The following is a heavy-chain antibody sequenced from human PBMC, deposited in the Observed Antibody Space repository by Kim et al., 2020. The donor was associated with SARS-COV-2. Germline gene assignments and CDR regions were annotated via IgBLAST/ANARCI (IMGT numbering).Heavy chain of an antibody. CDR1: GFTFDDYA. CDR2: ISWNSGSI. V-gene: IGHV3-9*01. CDR3: ATGWTYYYYGMDV. D-gene: IGHD6-19*01. J-gene: IGHJ6*02. Sequence: GGSLRLFCAASGFTFDDYAMHWVRQAPGKGLEWVSGISWNSGSIGYADSVKGRFTISRDNAKNSLYLQMNSLRAEDTALYYCATGWTYYYYGMDVWGQGTTVTVSS.